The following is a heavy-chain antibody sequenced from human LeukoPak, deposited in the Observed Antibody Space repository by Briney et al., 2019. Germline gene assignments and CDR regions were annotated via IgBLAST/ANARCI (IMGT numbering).Heavy chain of an antibody. CDR3: ARDREWLLPANWFDP. D-gene: IGHD3-3*01. CDR1: GGSLSSYY. Sequence: SETLSLTCTVSGGSLSSYYWSWIRQPPGKGLEWIGYIYYSGSTNYNPSLKSRVTISVDTSKNQFSLKLSSVTAADTAVYYCARDREWLLPANWFDPWGQGTLVTVPS. V-gene: IGHV4-59*01. J-gene: IGHJ5*02. CDR2: IYYSGST.